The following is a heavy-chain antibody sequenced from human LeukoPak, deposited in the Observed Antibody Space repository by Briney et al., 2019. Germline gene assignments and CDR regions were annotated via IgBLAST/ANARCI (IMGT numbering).Heavy chain of an antibody. CDR3: AKDRFLEWLFLTD. J-gene: IGHJ4*02. V-gene: IGHV3-30*02. CDR1: GFTFSSYG. Sequence: GGSLRLSYAASGFTFSSYGMHWVRRAPGKGLEWEAFIRYDGSNKYYADSVKGRFTISRDNSKNTLYLQMNSLRAEDTAVYYCAKDRFLEWLFLTDWGQGTLVTVSS. CDR2: IRYDGSNK. D-gene: IGHD3-3*01.